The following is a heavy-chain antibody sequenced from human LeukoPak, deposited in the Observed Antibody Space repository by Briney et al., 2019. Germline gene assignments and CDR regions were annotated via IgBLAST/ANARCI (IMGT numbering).Heavy chain of an antibody. Sequence: GGSLRLSCAASGFTFRNNFMSWVRQVPGKGLEWVANIKQDGSETTYADSVRGRFTIFRDNDKDSVYLQMNSLRDEDSATYYCVREGFYFFDFWGQGTLVTVSA. V-gene: IGHV3-7*01. J-gene: IGHJ4*01. CDR3: VREGFYFFDF. CDR2: IKQDGSET. CDR1: GFTFRNNF.